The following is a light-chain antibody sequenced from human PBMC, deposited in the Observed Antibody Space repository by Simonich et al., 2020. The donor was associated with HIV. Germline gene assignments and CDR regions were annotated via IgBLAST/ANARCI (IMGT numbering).Light chain of an antibody. CDR3: SSYTSSSTLV. J-gene: IGLJ2*01. CDR1: RSDVGGYQC. Sequence: QSALNQPASVAGSPGQSITISCTVTRSDVGGYQCVSWYQQHPGKVNKLMIYDVSKRPAGVSNRFSGSKSGNTASLTISGLQAEDEADYYCSSYTSSSTLVFGGGTKLTVL. V-gene: IGLV2-14*03. CDR2: DVS.